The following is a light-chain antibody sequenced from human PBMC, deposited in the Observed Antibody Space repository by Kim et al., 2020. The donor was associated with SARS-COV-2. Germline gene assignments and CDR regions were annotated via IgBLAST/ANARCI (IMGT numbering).Light chain of an antibody. J-gene: IGKJ4*01. V-gene: IGKV3-11*01. Sequence: EIVLTQSPATLSLSPGERATFSCRASQSVSSYLAWYQQKPGQAPRLLIYDASNRATGIPARFSGSGSGTDFTLTISSLEPEDFAVYYCQQRSNWVTFGGGTKVDIK. CDR2: DAS. CDR1: QSVSSY. CDR3: QQRSNWVT.